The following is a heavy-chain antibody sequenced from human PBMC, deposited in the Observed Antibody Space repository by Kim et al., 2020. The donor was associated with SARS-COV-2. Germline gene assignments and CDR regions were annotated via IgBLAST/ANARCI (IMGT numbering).Heavy chain of an antibody. J-gene: IGHJ4*02. Sequence: ASLRLSCAASGLAFSSAWMSWVRQAPGKGLEWVGRIQSNTDGGTTDYSAISRDDSKNTVYLQMNSLKTEDTAVYYCTRYSGSSLEYWGQGTLVTVSS. D-gene: IGHD1-26*01. CDR3: TRYSGSSLEY. CDR1: GLAFSSAW. V-gene: IGHV3-15*01. CDR2: IQSNTDGGTT.